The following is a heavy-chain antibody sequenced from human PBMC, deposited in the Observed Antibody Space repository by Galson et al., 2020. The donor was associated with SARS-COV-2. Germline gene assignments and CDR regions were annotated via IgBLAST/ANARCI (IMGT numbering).Heavy chain of an antibody. Sequence: SLRLSCAASGFTFSYYWMSWVRQAPGKGLEWVANMNQDGSEKYYVDSVKGRFTISRDNAKNSLYLQMNSLRAEDTAVYYCTSGDSGPIQSDYWGQGTLVTVSS. V-gene: IGHV3-7*01. D-gene: IGHD3-10*01. J-gene: IGHJ4*02. CDR2: MNQDGSEK. CDR1: GFTFSYYW. CDR3: TSGDSGPIQSDY.